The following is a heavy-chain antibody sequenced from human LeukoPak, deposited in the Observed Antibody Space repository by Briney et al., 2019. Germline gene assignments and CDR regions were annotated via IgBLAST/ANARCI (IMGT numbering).Heavy chain of an antibody. V-gene: IGHV3-64D*06. Sequence: GGSLRPSCSASGFTFSLYVMHWVRQAPGKGLEYVSGISKNGDGTYYADSVKGRFTISRDNSKNTLYFQMSSLRTEDTAVYYCLARPDAYDIWGQGTMVTVSS. CDR1: GFTFSLYV. CDR2: ISKNGDGT. J-gene: IGHJ3*02. CDR3: LARPDAYDI.